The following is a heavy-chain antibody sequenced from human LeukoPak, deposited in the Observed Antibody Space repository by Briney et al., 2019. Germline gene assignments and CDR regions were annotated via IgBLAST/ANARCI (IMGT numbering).Heavy chain of an antibody. V-gene: IGHV4-34*01. CDR2: INHSGST. CDR1: GGSFSGYY. CDR3: ARHKYYYDSSGYYYVGYYYYYMDV. D-gene: IGHD3-22*01. Sequence: PSETLSLTCAVYGGSFSGYYWSWIRQPPGKGLEWIGEINHSGSTNYNPSLKSRVTISVDTSKNQFSLKLSSVTAADTAVYYCARHKYYYDSSGYYYVGYYYYYMDVWGKGTTVTISS. J-gene: IGHJ6*03.